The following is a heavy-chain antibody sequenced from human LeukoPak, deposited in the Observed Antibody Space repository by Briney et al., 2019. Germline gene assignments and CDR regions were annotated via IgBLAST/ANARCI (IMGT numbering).Heavy chain of an antibody. D-gene: IGHD5-24*01. CDR3: ARDSLDGYNYLGY. CDR1: GYTFTSHG. J-gene: IGHJ4*02. Sequence: ASVKVSRTASGYTFTSHGISWVRQAPGQGLEWMGWISTYNDNTKYAQKFQGRVTLTTDQSTSTAYMELRGLRSDDTAVYYCARDSLDGYNYLGYWGQGTLVTASS. V-gene: IGHV1-18*01. CDR2: ISTYNDNT.